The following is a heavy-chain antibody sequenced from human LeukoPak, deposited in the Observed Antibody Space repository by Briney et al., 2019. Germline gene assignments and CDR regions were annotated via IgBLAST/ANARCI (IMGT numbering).Heavy chain of an antibody. CDR2: INAGNGNT. CDR1: GYTFTSYT. Sequence: ASVKVPCKASGYTFTSYTMHWVRQAPGQRLEWMGWINAGNGNTKSSQKFQGGVTITRDTSATTAYMELSSLRSEDTAVYYCERGGSLHYWGQGTLVTVSS. V-gene: IGHV1-3*01. J-gene: IGHJ4*02. D-gene: IGHD6-13*01. CDR3: ERGGSLHY.